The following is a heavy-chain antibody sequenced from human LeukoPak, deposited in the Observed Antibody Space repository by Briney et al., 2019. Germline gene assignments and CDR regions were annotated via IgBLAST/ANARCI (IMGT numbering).Heavy chain of an antibody. CDR3: ARDDYYYMDV. CDR2: ISSSSSYI. Sequence: GGSLRLSCAASGFTVSSNYMNWVRQAPGKGLEWVSSISSSSSYIYYADSVKGRFTISRDNAKNSLYLQMNSLRAEDTAVYYCARDDYYYMDVWGKGTTVTVSS. CDR1: GFTVSSNY. J-gene: IGHJ6*03. V-gene: IGHV3-21*01.